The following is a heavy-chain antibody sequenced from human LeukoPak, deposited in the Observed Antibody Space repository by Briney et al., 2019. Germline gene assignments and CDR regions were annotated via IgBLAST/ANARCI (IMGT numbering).Heavy chain of an antibody. J-gene: IGHJ4*02. CDR2: IRYDGSKK. V-gene: IGHV3-30*02. D-gene: IGHD1-26*01. Sequence: PGGSLRLSCAASGFSFSNYGMHWVRQAPGKGLEWVAFIRYDGSKKYYADSVKGRFTISRDKSKNTLSLQMNSLRAEDTAVYYCAKDFSVKWELLIGHWGQGTLVTASS. CDR3: AKDFSVKWELLIGH. CDR1: GFSFSNYG.